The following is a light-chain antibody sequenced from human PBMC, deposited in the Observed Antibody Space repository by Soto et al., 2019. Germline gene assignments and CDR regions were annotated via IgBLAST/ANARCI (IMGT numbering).Light chain of an antibody. Sequence: DIQMTQSPSSLSASVGDRVTITCRASQSISSYLNWYQQKPGKAPNLLIYAASSLQSGVPSRFSGSGSGTDFTLTISSLQPEDFATYYCQQLNSYPLFGQGTRLEIK. V-gene: IGKV1-39*01. CDR2: AAS. CDR3: QQLNSYPL. CDR1: QSISSY. J-gene: IGKJ5*01.